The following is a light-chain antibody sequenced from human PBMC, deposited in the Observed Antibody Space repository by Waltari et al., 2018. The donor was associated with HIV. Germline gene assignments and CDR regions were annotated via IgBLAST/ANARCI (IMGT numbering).Light chain of an antibody. CDR3: QQYYGVPLT. Sequence: DIQMTPSPSSLSASIGDTVIIAGRASQDISNSISWFQQQPGQVHKLLVHGAFILQRGVPSRFSGSGSGTDYTLTITGLQAEDFATYFCQQYYGVPLTFGGGTRVDIK. V-gene: IGKV1-NL1*01. CDR2: GAF. CDR1: QDISNS. J-gene: IGKJ4*01.